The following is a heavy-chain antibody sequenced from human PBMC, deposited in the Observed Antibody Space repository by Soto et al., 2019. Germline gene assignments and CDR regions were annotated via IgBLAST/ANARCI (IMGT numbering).Heavy chain of an antibody. J-gene: IGHJ4*02. D-gene: IGHD3-10*01. CDR1: DFDFSSYG. CDR3: ARDSGWPILNFDN. CDR2: SPYDGRET. Sequence: GGSLRLSCAASDFDFSSYGIHWVRQAPGKGLEWVAASPYDGRETFYADSAKGRFTVSKEMSKNTAFLQMNALRHEDTAVYFCARDSGWPILNFDNWGQGTPVTVSS. V-gene: IGHV3-30*03.